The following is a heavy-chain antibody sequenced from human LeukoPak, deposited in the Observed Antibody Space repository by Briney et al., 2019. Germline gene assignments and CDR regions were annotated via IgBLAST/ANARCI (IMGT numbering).Heavy chain of an antibody. J-gene: IGHJ4*02. V-gene: IGHV1-2*06. D-gene: IGHD1-1*01. Sequence: ASVKVSCKASEYTFTGYYMHWVRQAPGQGLEWMGRINPNSGGTNYAQKFQGRVTMTRDTSVSTAYMELSRLRSDDTAVYYCARVGATGTTSPFDYWGQGTLVTVSS. CDR3: ARVGATGTTSPFDY. CDR2: INPNSGGT. CDR1: EYTFTGYY.